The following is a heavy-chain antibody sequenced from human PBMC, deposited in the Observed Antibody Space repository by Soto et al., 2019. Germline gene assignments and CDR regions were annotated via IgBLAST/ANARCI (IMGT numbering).Heavy chain of an antibody. CDR1: GFTFSSYG. CDR2: ISYDGSNK. D-gene: IGHD5-12*01. V-gene: IGHV3-30*18. CDR3: AKDLPYSGYVPIGY. Sequence: QVQLVESGGGVVQPGRSLRLSCAASGFTFSSYGMHWVRQAPGKGLEWVAVISYDGSNKYYADSVKDRFTISRDNSKNTLYLQMNSLRAEDTAVYYCAKDLPYSGYVPIGYWGQGTLVTVSS. J-gene: IGHJ4*02.